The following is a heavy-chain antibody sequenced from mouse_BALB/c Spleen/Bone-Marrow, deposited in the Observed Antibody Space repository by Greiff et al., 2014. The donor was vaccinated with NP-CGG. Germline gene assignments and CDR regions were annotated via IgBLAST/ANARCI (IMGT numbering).Heavy chain of an antibody. V-gene: IGHV1-61*01. CDR2: IHPSGSET. Sequence: QVHVKQSGAELVRPGASVKLSCKASGYSFTSYWMNWVKQRPGQGLEWIGMIHPSGSETRLNQNFKDKATLTVDKSSSTAYMQPSSPTSEDSAVYYCARSRGEGYWGQGTLVTVSA. CDR1: GYSFTSYW. CDR3: ARSRGEGY. J-gene: IGHJ3*01.